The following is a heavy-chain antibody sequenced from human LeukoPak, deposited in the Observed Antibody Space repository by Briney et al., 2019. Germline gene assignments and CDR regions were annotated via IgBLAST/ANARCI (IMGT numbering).Heavy chain of an antibody. CDR3: ARARDDSSGYYQPPGY. V-gene: IGHV1-8*01. Sequence: ASVKVSCKASGYTFTSYDINWVRQATGQGLEWMGWMNPNSDNTGYAQKFQGRVTMTRNTSISTAYMELSSLRSEDTAVYYCARARDDSSGYYQPPGYWGQGTLVTVSS. CDR1: GYTFTSYD. D-gene: IGHD3-22*01. J-gene: IGHJ4*02. CDR2: MNPNSDNT.